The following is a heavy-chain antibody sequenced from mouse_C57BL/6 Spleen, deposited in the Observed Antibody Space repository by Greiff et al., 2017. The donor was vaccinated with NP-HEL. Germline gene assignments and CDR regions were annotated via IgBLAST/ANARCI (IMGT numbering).Heavy chain of an antibody. CDR2: INPYNGGT. Sequence: DVKLQESGPVLVKPGASVKMSCKASGYTFTDYYMNWVKQSHGKSLEWIGVINPYNGGTSYNQKFKGKATLTVDKSSSTAYMELNSLTSEDSAVYYCARRSYGDYAMDYWGQGTSVTVSS. CDR3: ARRSYGDYAMDY. CDR1: GYTFTDYY. D-gene: IGHD1-1*01. V-gene: IGHV1-19*01. J-gene: IGHJ4*01.